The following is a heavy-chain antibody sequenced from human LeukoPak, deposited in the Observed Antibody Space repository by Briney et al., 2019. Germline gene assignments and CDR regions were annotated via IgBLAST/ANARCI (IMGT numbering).Heavy chain of an antibody. V-gene: IGHV4-4*02. Sequence: SETLSLTCAVSGGSISRSNWWSWVRQPPGKGLEWIGEIHHSGSTKYNPSLKSRVTISMDKPKNQFSLKLSSVTAADTAVYYCARQDYYDTGTWYFDLWGRGTLVTVSS. CDR3: ARQDYYDTGTWYFDL. CDR1: GGSISRSNW. CDR2: IHHSGST. J-gene: IGHJ2*01. D-gene: IGHD3-22*01.